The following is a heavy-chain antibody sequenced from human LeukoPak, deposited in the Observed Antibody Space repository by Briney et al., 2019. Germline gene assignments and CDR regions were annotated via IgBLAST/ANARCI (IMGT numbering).Heavy chain of an antibody. D-gene: IGHD2-8*01. CDR1: GGPRSSYY. J-gene: IGHJ4*03. Sequence: PAETETLLCTVSGGPRSSYYVSWIRQPPGKGLEWSGDISNSGSTNYNPSLKSRGTISIETSKNHFSLELSSVTAADTAVYFCARHNGGLSYFYQWG. CDR2: ISNSGST. V-gene: IGHV4-59*08. CDR3: ARHNGGLSYFYQ.